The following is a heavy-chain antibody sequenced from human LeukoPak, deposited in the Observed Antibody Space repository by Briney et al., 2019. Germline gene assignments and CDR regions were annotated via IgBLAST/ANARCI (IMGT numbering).Heavy chain of an antibody. Sequence: GGSLRLSCAASGFTSSSYGMSWVRQAPGKGLEWVSAISGSGGSTYYADSVKGRFTISRDNSKNTLYLQMNSLRAEDTAVYYCAKDGSDCGGDCYSDYWGQGTLVTVSS. V-gene: IGHV3-23*01. CDR3: AKDGSDCGGDCYSDY. CDR2: ISGSGGST. D-gene: IGHD2-21*02. J-gene: IGHJ4*02. CDR1: GFTSSSYG.